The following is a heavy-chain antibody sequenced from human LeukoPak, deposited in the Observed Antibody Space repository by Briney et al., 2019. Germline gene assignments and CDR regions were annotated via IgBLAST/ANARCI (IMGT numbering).Heavy chain of an antibody. V-gene: IGHV3-30*02. J-gene: IGHJ4*02. Sequence: PGGSLRLSCAASGFTFSSYDMHWVRQAPGKGLEWVAFIRYDESNKYYGDSVKGRFTISRDNSKNTLDLQMNSLRAEDTAVYYCAKRGILIAAQNFFDYWGQGTLVTVSS. D-gene: IGHD6-13*01. CDR2: IRYDESNK. CDR1: GFTFSSYD. CDR3: AKRGILIAAQNFFDY.